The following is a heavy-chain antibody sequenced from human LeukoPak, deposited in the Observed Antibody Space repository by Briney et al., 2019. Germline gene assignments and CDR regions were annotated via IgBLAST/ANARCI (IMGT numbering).Heavy chain of an antibody. V-gene: IGHV4-34*01. Sequence: SETLSLTCAVYGGSSSGYYWSWIRQPPGKGLEWIGEINHSGSTNYNPSLKSRVTISVDTSKNQFSLKLSSVTAADTAVYYCARGLVIATVTTNRFDPWGQGTLVTVSS. CDR3: ARGLVIATVTTNRFDP. CDR1: GGSSSGYY. D-gene: IGHD4-17*01. CDR2: INHSGST. J-gene: IGHJ5*02.